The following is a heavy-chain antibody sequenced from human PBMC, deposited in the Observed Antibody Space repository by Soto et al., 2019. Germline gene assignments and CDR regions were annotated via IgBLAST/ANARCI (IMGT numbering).Heavy chain of an antibody. V-gene: IGHV4-34*01. Sequence: SETLSLTCAVYGGSFSGYYWSWIRQPPGKGLEWIGEINHSGSTNYNPSLKSRATISVDTSKNQFSLKLTSVTAADTAVYYCARDPRGDYDYYYYGMDVWGQGTTVTVSS. CDR2: INHSGST. D-gene: IGHD4-17*01. J-gene: IGHJ6*02. CDR3: ARDPRGDYDYYYYGMDV. CDR1: GGSFSGYY.